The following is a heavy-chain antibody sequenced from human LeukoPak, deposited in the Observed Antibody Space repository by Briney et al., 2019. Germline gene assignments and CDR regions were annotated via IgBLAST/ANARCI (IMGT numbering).Heavy chain of an antibody. CDR2: ISAYNGNT. V-gene: IGHV1-18*01. CDR3: ARDVHDSSRGDY. D-gene: IGHD3-22*01. CDR1: VYTFTSYG. Sequence: ASVKVSCKSSVYTFTSYGISWVRQAPGQRLEWMGWISAYNGNTNYAQKLQGRVTMTTDTSTSTAYMELRSLRSDDTAVYYCARDVHDSSRGDYWGQGTLVTVSS. J-gene: IGHJ4*02.